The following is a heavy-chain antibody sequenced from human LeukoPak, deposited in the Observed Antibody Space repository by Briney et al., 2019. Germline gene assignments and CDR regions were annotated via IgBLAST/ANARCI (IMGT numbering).Heavy chain of an antibody. CDR1: GYSFTGYY. J-gene: IGHJ4*02. CDR2: INPNSGGT. CDR3: ARERTNYYDSSGYSDY. Sequence: ASVKVSCKASGYSFTGYYMHWVRQAPGQGLEWMGWINPNSGGTNYAQKFQGRVTMTRDTSISTAYMELSRLRSDDTAVYFCARERTNYYDSSGYSDYWGQGTLVTVSS. V-gene: IGHV1-2*02. D-gene: IGHD3-22*01.